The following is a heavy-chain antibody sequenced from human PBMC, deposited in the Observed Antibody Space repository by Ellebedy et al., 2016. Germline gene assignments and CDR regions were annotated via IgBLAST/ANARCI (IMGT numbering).Heavy chain of an antibody. CDR2: ISTYNGNT. V-gene: IGHV1-18*01. CDR1: GYTFTDYV. D-gene: IGHD6-19*01. CDR3: ARSRIGWTYGMDV. Sequence: ASVKVSCXASGYTFTDYVIIWVRQAPGQGLECMGRISTYNGNTNYAQSLQDRVTMTTDTSTSTAYMELRRLRSDDTAVYYCARSRIGWTYGMDVWGQGTTVTVSS. J-gene: IGHJ6*02.